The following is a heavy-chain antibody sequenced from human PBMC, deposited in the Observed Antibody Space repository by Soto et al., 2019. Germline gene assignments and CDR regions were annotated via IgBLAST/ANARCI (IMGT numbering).Heavy chain of an antibody. CDR2: ISYDGINK. CDR1: GFTFTSYG. CDR3: ASLGGDIVVGPAASDYYYGLDG. D-gene: IGHD2-2*01. V-gene: IGHV3-30*03. Sequence: GGSLRLSCAASGFTFTSYGIRWVRQAPGKGLEWVAVISYDGINKYYADSVKGRFTISRDNSKNTLYLHMNSLRAEDTAVYYCASLGGDIVVGPAASDYYYGLDGWGQGTTVTVSS. J-gene: IGHJ6*02.